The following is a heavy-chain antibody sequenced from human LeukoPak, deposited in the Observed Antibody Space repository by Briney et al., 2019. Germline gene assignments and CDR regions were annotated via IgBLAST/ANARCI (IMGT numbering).Heavy chain of an antibody. CDR2: ISAYNGNT. V-gene: IGHV1-18*01. D-gene: IGHD2-15*01. Sequence: ASVKVSCKASGYNFKSYTINWVRLAPGQGPEWMGWISAYNGNTNYAQKFQGRVTMTTDTSTSTAYMELRSLRSDDTAVYYCARNKTSSPYCSGDNCFSGWFDPWGQGSLVTVSS. CDR1: GYNFKSYT. CDR3: ARNKTSSPYCSGDNCFSGWFDP. J-gene: IGHJ5*02.